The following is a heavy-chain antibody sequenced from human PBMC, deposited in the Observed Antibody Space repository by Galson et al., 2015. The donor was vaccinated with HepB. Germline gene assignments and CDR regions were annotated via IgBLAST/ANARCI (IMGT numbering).Heavy chain of an antibody. CDR3: AKDMSHDFWSGHYYYYGMDV. Sequence: SLRLSCAASGFTFDDYAMHWVRQAPGKGLEWVSGISWNSGSIGYADSVKGRFTISRDNAKNSLYLQMNNLRAEDTALYYCAKDMSHDFWSGHYYYYGMDVWGQGTTVTVSS. V-gene: IGHV3-9*01. D-gene: IGHD3-3*01. J-gene: IGHJ6*02. CDR1: GFTFDDYA. CDR2: ISWNSGSI.